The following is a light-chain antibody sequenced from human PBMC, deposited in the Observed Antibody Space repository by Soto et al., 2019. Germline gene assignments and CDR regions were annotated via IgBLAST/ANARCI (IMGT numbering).Light chain of an antibody. CDR3: QQFYTWLLT. Sequence: DIVMTQSPATLSVSPEEGATLSCRASQSVSRNLAWYQQKPGQAPRLVLYHASTRATGIPDRFSGSGSGTEFTLTIASLQSEDFAVYYCQQFYTWLLTVGPGTKVDIK. V-gene: IGKV3-15*01. CDR2: HAS. J-gene: IGKJ3*01. CDR1: QSVSRN.